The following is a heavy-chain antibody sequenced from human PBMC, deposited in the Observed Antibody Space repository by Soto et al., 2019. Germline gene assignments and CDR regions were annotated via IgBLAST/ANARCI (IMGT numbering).Heavy chain of an antibody. D-gene: IGHD3-10*01. Sequence: PSETLSLTCTVSGGSISSYYWSWIRQPPGKGLEWIGYIYYSGSTNYNPSLKSRVTISVDTSKNQFSLKLSSVTAADTAVYYCARGITLGWFDPWGQGTLVTVSS. CDR2: IYYSGST. CDR1: GGSISSYY. V-gene: IGHV4-59*01. J-gene: IGHJ5*02. CDR3: ARGITLGWFDP.